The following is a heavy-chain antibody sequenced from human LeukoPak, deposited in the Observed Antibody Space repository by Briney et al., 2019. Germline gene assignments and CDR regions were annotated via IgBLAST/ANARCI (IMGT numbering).Heavy chain of an antibody. V-gene: IGHV3-21*01. CDR3: AREYTAMAYDY. D-gene: IGHD5-18*01. CDR1: GFAFSDDS. CDR2: ISSTSTYI. J-gene: IGHJ4*02. Sequence: PGGSLRLSCVASGFAFSDDSMNWVRQPPGKGLEWVSSISSTSTYIYYADSVKGRFTISRDNARNSLFLQMNNLRVDDSAVYYCAREYTAMAYDYWGQGNLVTFSS.